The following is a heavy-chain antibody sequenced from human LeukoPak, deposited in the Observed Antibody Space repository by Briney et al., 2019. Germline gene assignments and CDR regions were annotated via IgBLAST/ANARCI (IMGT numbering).Heavy chain of an antibody. CDR3: ARREGYSSGWYVRY. CDR1: GYTFTGYY. CDR2: INPNSGGT. Sequence: ASVKVSYKASGYTFTGYYMHWVRQAPGQGLEWMGWINPNSGGTNYAQKFQGRVTMTRDTSISTAYMELSRLRSDDTAVYYCARREGYSSGWYVRYWGQGTLVTVSS. J-gene: IGHJ4*02. V-gene: IGHV1-2*02. D-gene: IGHD6-19*01.